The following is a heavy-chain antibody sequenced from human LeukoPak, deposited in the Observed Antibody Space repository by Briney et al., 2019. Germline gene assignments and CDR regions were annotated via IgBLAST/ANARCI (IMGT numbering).Heavy chain of an antibody. CDR1: GFTFSSYA. V-gene: IGHV3-23*01. Sequence: GGSLRLSRAASGFTFSSYAMSWVRQAPGKGLEWVSAISGSGGSTYYADSVKGRFTISRDNSENTLYLQMNSLRAEDTAVYYCAKGSAMVPLDYWGQGTLVTVSS. CDR3: AKGSAMVPLDY. D-gene: IGHD5-18*01. J-gene: IGHJ4*02. CDR2: ISGSGGST.